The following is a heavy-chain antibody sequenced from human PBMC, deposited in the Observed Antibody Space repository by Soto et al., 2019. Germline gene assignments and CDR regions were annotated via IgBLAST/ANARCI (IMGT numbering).Heavy chain of an antibody. D-gene: IGHD5-18*01. Sequence: QVQLQESGPGLVKPSQTLSLTCTVSGGSISSGGYYWSWIRQHPGKGLEWIGYIYYSGSTYYNPSRQSRVTIAVDTSTSQFSLKLSSVTAADTAVYYCAREWRMDTAMAKSYYYYGMDVWGQGTTVTVSS. CDR1: GGSISSGGYY. J-gene: IGHJ6*02. CDR2: IYYSGST. CDR3: AREWRMDTAMAKSYYYYGMDV. V-gene: IGHV4-31*03.